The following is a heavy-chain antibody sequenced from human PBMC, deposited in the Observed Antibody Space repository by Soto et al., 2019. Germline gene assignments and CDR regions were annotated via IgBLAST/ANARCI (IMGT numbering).Heavy chain of an antibody. V-gene: IGHV4-30-4*01. D-gene: IGHD3-9*01. CDR2: ISSIGST. CDR3: ARGLVIRPYYYHGMDV. J-gene: IGHJ6*02. CDR1: GGSISSGDYF. Sequence: QVQLQESGPGLVKPSQTLSLTCTVSGGSISSGDYFWSWIRQSPGKGLEWIGYISSIGSTYYNPSLKSRDSVSRDTSKNQFSLKLSSVTTTDTAVYYCARGLVIRPYYYHGMDVWGQGTTVTVSS.